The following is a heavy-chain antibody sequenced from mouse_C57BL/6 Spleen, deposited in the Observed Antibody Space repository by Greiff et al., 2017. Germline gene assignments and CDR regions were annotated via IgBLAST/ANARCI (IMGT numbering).Heavy chain of an antibody. Sequence: QVQLQQSGPELVKPGTSVTISCKASGYAFSSSWMNWVKQRPGKGLEWIGRIYPGDGDTNYNGKFKGKATLTADKSSSTAYMQLSSLTSEDSAVYFCARFPYGSSLYYAMDYWGQGTSVTVSS. CDR3: ARFPYGSSLYYAMDY. V-gene: IGHV1-82*01. CDR1: GYAFSSSW. J-gene: IGHJ4*01. CDR2: IYPGDGDT. D-gene: IGHD1-1*01.